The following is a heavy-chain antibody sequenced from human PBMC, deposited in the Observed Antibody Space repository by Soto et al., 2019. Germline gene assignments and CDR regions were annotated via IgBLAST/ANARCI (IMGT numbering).Heavy chain of an antibody. CDR3: ARAFQYSSSSVTYYYYGMDV. V-gene: IGHV1-69*06. D-gene: IGHD6-6*01. CDR1: GGTFSSYA. J-gene: IGHJ6*02. Sequence: SVKVSCKASGGTFSSYAISWVRQAPGQGLEWMGGIIPIFGTANYAQKFQGRVTITADKSTSTAYMELSSLRSEDTAVYYCARAFQYSSSSVTYYYYGMDVGGQGTTVTVSS. CDR2: IIPIFGTA.